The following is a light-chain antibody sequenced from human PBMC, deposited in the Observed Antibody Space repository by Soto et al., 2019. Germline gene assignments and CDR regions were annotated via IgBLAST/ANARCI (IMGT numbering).Light chain of an antibody. CDR2: GAS. J-gene: IGKJ4*01. CDR1: QGISSA. CDR3: QQFQTYPFT. Sequence: AIQLTQSPSSLSASVGDRVTITCRASQGISSALAWYQQNPGRPPKLLIYGASSLESGVPSSFSGTGSGTDFTLTISSLQPEDFATYYCQQFQTYPFTFGGGTKVDIK. V-gene: IGKV1-13*02.